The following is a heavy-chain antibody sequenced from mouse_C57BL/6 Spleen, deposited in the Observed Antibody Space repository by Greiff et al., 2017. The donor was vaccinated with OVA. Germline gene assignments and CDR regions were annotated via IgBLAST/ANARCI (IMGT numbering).Heavy chain of an antibody. J-gene: IGHJ3*01. CDR2: IRNKANGYTT. D-gene: IGHD2-5*01. V-gene: IGHV7-3*01. CDR1: GFTFTDYY. CDR3: ARSGSNYRGFAY. Sequence: EVMLVESGGGLVQPGGSLSLSCAASGFTFTDYYMSWVRQPPGKALEWLGFIRNKANGYTTEYSASVKGRFTISRDNSQSILYLQMNALRAEDSATYYCARSGSNYRGFAYWGQGTLVTVSA.